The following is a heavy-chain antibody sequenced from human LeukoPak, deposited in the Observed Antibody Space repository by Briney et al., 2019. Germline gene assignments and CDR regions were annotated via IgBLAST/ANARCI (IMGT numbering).Heavy chain of an antibody. V-gene: IGHV5-51*01. CDR1: GYSFSSYW. CDR2: IYPGDSDT. Sequence: GESLKISYKGSGYSFSSYWIGWVRQMPGKGLEWMGIIYPGDSDTRYSPSFQGQVTISADKSISTAYLQWSSLKASDTAMYYCARLLVTGTTGGNHFDYWGQGTLVTVSS. CDR3: ARLLVTGTTGGNHFDY. J-gene: IGHJ4*02. D-gene: IGHD1-7*01.